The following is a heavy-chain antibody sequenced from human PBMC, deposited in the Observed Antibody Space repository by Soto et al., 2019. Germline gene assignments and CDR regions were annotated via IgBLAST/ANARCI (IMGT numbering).Heavy chain of an antibody. V-gene: IGHV4-39*01. J-gene: IGHJ5*02. CDR3: ARHPSDFWFDP. CDR2: IYYSGST. D-gene: IGHD2-21*02. CDR1: GASISSSSYF. Sequence: SETLSLTCTFSGASISSSSYFWGWIRQPPGKGLEWIGSIYYSGSTYYNPSLKSRVTVSVDTSKNQFSLKLSSVTAADTAVYYCARHPSDFWFDPWGQGTLVTVS.